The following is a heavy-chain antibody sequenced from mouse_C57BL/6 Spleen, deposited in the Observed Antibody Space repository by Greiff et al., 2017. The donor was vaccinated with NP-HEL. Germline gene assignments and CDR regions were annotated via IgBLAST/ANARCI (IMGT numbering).Heavy chain of an antibody. CDR1: GYTFTSYW. CDR3: ARWGNRYFDV. D-gene: IGHD2-1*01. Sequence: QVQLKQPGAELVKPGASVKLSCKASGYTFTSYWMQWVKQRPGQGLEWIGEIDPSDSYTNYNQKFKGKATLTVDTSSSTAYMQLSSLTSEDSAVYYCARWGNRYFDVWGTGTTVTVSS. V-gene: IGHV1-50*01. CDR2: IDPSDSYT. J-gene: IGHJ1*03.